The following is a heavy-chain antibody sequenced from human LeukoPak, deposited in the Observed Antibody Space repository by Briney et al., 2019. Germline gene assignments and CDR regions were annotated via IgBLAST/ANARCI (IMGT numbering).Heavy chain of an antibody. D-gene: IGHD4-23*01. Sequence: GGSLRLSCAASGFSFSSYWMHWVRQAPGKGLLWVSRINTDGSSTYYADSVKGRFTISRDNAKNTVYLQMNSLRAEDTAVYYCARDHYGGNSDYWGQGTLVTVSS. CDR1: GFSFSSYW. J-gene: IGHJ4*02. CDR2: INTDGSST. CDR3: ARDHYGGNSDY. V-gene: IGHV3-74*01.